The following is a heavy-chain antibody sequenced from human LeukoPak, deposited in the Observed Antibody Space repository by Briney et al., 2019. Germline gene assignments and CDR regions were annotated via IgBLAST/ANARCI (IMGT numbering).Heavy chain of an antibody. CDR2: IYYSGTT. CDR3: ARVDYGSGSYSPLFDY. V-gene: IGHV4-31*01. Sequence: SQTLSLTCIVSGGSISSVGYYWGWIRQHPGKGLEWIVYIYYSGTTYYNPSLKTQFTISVDTSKNQFSLKLSCVTAADTDVYYCARVDYGSGSYSPLFDYWGQGTLVTVSS. CDR1: GGSISSVGYY. D-gene: IGHD3-10*01. J-gene: IGHJ4*02.